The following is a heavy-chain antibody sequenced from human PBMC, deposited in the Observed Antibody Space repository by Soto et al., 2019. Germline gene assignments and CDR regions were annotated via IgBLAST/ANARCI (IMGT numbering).Heavy chain of an antibody. Sequence: QVQLQESGPGLVKPSETLSLTCTVSGGSISGYYWNWIRQPPGKGLEWIGYISYTGSTNYNPSLKSRVNISVDTSKNQFSLNLSSVTAADTAVYFCARKSVRWYFDLWGRGTLVAVSS. V-gene: IGHV4-59*01. CDR2: ISYTGST. CDR3: ARKSVRWYFDL. J-gene: IGHJ2*01. CDR1: GGSISGYY. D-gene: IGHD6-19*01.